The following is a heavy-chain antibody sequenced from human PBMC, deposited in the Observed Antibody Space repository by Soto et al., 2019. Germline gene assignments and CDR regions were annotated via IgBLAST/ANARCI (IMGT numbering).Heavy chain of an antibody. V-gene: IGHV4-31*03. D-gene: IGHD2-15*01. CDR2: IYYSGST. J-gene: IGHJ6*03. CDR1: GGSISSGGYY. CDR3: AREYCSGGSCYFGRPNYYYYYYYMDV. Sequence: SETLYLTCTVSGGSISSGGYYWSWIRQHPGKGLEWIGYIYYSGSTYYNPSLKSRVTISVGTSKNQFSLKLSSVTAADTAVYYCAREYCSGGSCYFGRPNYYYYYYYMDVWGKGTTVTVSS.